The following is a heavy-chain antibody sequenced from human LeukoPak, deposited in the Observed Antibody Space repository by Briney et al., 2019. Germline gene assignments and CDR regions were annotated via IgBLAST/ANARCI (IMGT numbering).Heavy chain of an antibody. CDR1: GFTFTSYS. D-gene: IGHD1-26*01. CDR3: AKTPIDSGSYYFDY. V-gene: IGHV3-23*01. J-gene: IGHJ4*02. CDR2: ISGSGIST. Sequence: GGSLRLSCAASGFTFTSYSMNWVRQAPGKGLEWVSTISGSGISTNYADSVKGRFTISRDNSKNTVYLQMNSLTAEDTAVYYRAKTPIDSGSYYFDYWGQGTLVTVSS.